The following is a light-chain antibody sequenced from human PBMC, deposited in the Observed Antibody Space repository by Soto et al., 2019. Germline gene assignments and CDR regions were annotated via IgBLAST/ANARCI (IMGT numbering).Light chain of an antibody. Sequence: DIQLTQSPSFLSASVGDRVTITCRASQGISSYLAWFQQKPGKAPKVLIYAASILQGGVPSRFSGSGSGTEFTLTISSLQPEDFATHYCQQLNSYPLTFGGGTKVEIK. CDR2: AAS. V-gene: IGKV1-9*01. J-gene: IGKJ4*01. CDR1: QGISSY. CDR3: QQLNSYPLT.